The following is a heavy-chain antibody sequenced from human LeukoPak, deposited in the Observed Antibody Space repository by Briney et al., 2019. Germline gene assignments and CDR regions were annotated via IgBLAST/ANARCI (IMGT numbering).Heavy chain of an antibody. V-gene: IGHV3-21*01. CDR2: ISSSSSYI. J-gene: IGHJ6*04. CDR3: ARDYCSSTSCYEDYYYGMDV. CDR1: GFTFSSYS. Sequence: GGSLRLPCAASGFTFSSYSMNWVRQAPGKGLEWVSSISSSSSYIYYADSVKGRFTISRDNAKNSLYLQMNSLRAEDTAVYYCARDYCSSTSCYEDYYYGMDVWGKGTTVTVSS. D-gene: IGHD2-2*01.